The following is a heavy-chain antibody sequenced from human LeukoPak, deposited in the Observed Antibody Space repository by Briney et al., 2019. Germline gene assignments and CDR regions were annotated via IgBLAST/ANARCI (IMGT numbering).Heavy chain of an antibody. V-gene: IGHV4-39*01. Sequence: SETLSLACTVSGGSIGRSSYYWVWIRQPPGKGLEWIGSIYYSGSTYYNPSLKSRVTMSVDTSKNQFSLRLSSVSAADTAVYYCARWHMNSQDVWGRGTAVTVSS. CDR1: GGSIGRSSYY. D-gene: IGHD4-23*01. J-gene: IGHJ6*02. CDR2: IYYSGST. CDR3: ARWHMNSQDV.